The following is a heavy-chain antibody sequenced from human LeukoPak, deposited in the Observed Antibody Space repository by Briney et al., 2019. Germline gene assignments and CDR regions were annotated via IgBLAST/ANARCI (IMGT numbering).Heavy chain of an antibody. J-gene: IGHJ5*02. D-gene: IGHD1-26*01. Sequence: GSSVKVSCKASGGTFSSYAISWVRQAPGQGLEWMGRIIPILGIANYAQKFQGRVTITADKSTSTAYTELSSLRSEDTAVYYCAREEEQRAWFDPWGQGTLVTVSS. CDR3: AREEEQRAWFDP. CDR1: GGTFSSYA. CDR2: IIPILGIA. V-gene: IGHV1-69*04.